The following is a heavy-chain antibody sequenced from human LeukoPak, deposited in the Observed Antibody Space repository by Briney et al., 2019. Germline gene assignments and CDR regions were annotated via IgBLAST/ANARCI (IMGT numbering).Heavy chain of an antibody. CDR1: GVSISSYY. Sequence: SETLSLTCTVSGVSISSYYWSWIRQPPGKGLEWIGYIYHSGSTNYNPSLKSRITISVDTSKNQFSLKLTSVTAADTAVYYCARTTADAFDIWGQGTMVTVSS. V-gene: IGHV4-59*08. D-gene: IGHD4-17*01. CDR2: IYHSGST. J-gene: IGHJ3*02. CDR3: ARTTADAFDI.